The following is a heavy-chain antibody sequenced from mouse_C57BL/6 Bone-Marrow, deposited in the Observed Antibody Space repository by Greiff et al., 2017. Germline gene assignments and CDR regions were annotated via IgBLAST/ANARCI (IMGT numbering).Heavy chain of an antibody. D-gene: IGHD1-1*01. CDR2: IDPETGGT. J-gene: IGHJ3*01. CDR1: GYTFTDYE. Sequence: QVQLQHSGAELVRPGASVTLSCKASGYTFTDYEMHWVKQTPVHGLEWIGAIDPETGGTAYNQKFKGKAILTADKSSSTAYMELRSLTSEDSAVYYCTREGFYGSSLFAYWGQGTLVTVSA. CDR3: TREGFYGSSLFAY. V-gene: IGHV1-15*01.